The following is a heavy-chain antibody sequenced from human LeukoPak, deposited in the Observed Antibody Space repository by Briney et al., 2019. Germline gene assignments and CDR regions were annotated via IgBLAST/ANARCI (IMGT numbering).Heavy chain of an antibody. CDR3: ARDYGSGQPDY. J-gene: IGHJ4*02. V-gene: IGHV1-18*01. Sequence: ASVKVSCKASGYTFTTYGISWVRQAPGQGLEWMGWISAYTGNTNYAQKLQGRVTMTTDTSTSTAYMDLRSLRSDDTAVYYCARDYGSGQPDYWGQGTLVTVSS. CDR1: GYTFTTYG. D-gene: IGHD6-19*01. CDR2: ISAYTGNT.